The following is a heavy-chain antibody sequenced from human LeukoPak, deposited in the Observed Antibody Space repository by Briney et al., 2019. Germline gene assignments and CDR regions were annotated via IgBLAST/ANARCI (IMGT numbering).Heavy chain of an antibody. CDR2: IYYSGST. D-gene: IGHD5-18*01. J-gene: IGHJ6*03. CDR3: ARALSRGYSYGYYNYYYMDV. CDR1: GGSMSSYY. Sequence: SETLSLTCTVSGGSMSSYYWSWIRQPPGKGLEWIGYIYYSGSTNYNPSLKSRVTISVDTSKNQFSPKLSSVTAADTAVYYCARALSRGYSYGYYNYYYMDVWGKGTTVTVSS. V-gene: IGHV4-59*01.